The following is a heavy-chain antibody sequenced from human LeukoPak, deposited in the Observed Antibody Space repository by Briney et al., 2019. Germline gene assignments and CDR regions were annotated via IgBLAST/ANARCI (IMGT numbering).Heavy chain of an antibody. V-gene: IGHV1-3*01. CDR1: GYTFTSYA. J-gene: IGHJ4*02. CDR3: AREGREGNFDY. D-gene: IGHD3-10*01. CDR2: INAGNGNT. Sequence: ASVKVSCKASGYTFTSYAMHWVRQAPGQRLEWMGWINAGNGNTKYSQKFQGRVTITRDTSASTAYMELSSLRSEGTAVYYCAREGREGNFDYWGQGTLVTVSS.